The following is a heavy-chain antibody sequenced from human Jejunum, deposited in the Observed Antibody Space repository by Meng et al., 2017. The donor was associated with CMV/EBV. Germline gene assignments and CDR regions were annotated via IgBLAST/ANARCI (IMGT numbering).Heavy chain of an antibody. Sequence: SCAASGITFSSSWMSWVRQAPGEGLEWVANINQDGTQNYYIDSVKGRFTISRDNARNSLYLQMNNLRVEDTAVYYCTKGGGNLDSWGQGTQVTVSS. CDR1: GITFSSSW. J-gene: IGHJ4*02. CDR3: TKGGGNLDS. D-gene: IGHD1-26*01. V-gene: IGHV3-7*01. CDR2: INQDGTQN.